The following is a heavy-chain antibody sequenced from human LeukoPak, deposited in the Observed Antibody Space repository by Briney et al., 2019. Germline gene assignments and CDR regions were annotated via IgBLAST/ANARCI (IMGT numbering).Heavy chain of an antibody. Sequence: SETLSLTCAVSGYSISSAYYWGWIRQPPGKGLEWIGSIYHSGSANYNPSLKSRVTISVDTSKNQFSVTLSSVTAADTAVYYCASYNSGWYYFDYWGQGTLVTVSS. V-gene: IGHV4-38-2*01. CDR2: IYHSGSA. D-gene: IGHD6-19*01. J-gene: IGHJ4*02. CDR3: ASYNSGWYYFDY. CDR1: GYSISSAYY.